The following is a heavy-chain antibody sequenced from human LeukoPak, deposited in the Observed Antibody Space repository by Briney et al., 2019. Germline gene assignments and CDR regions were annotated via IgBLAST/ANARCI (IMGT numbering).Heavy chain of an antibody. D-gene: IGHD5-18*01. J-gene: IGHJ4*02. CDR2: IKHDGSEK. V-gene: IGHV3-7*01. CDR1: GFTFSSFW. CDR3: ARFRTAMQLWKGYYFDY. Sequence: GGSLRLSCAASGFTFSSFWMSWVRQAPGKGLEWVANIKHDGSEKYYVDSVKGRFTISRDNAKNSLYLQMNSLRAEDTAVYYCARFRTAMQLWKGYYFDYWGQGTLVTVSS.